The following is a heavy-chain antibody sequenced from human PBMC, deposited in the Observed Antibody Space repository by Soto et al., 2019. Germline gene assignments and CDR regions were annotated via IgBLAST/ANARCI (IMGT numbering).Heavy chain of an antibody. J-gene: IGHJ5*02. Sequence: QVQLVQSGAEVKKPGASVKVSCKASGYTFTNYGISWVRQAPGQGLEWMGWISAYNGNTKYAQKLQGSVTMTTDTSTSTDYMELRGLRSADTAEYDCARGVGSRSYYNQYKWFDPWGQGTLVTVSS. D-gene: IGHD3-10*01. CDR1: GYTFTNYG. CDR3: ARGVGSRSYYNQYKWFDP. CDR2: ISAYNGNT. V-gene: IGHV1-18*01.